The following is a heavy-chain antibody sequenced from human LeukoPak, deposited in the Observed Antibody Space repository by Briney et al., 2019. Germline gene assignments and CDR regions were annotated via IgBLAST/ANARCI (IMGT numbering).Heavy chain of an antibody. CDR1: GGSINTYY. Sequence: PSETLSLTCSVSGGSINTYYWSWIRQPPGKGLEWVGYIFYSGNTNYTNYRPSLKSRVTISVDTSKNQFSLKLSSVTAADTAVYYCARGHTEILEWSIHWVYWGQGTLVTVSS. CDR3: ARGHTEILEWSIHWVY. V-gene: IGHV4-59*12. CDR2: IFYSGNT. J-gene: IGHJ4*02. D-gene: IGHD3-3*01.